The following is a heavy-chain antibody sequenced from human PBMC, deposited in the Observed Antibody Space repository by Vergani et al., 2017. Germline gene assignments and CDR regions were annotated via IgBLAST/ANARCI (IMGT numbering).Heavy chain of an antibody. CDR3: AGGHWNYFGAYYYYMDV. V-gene: IGHV1-18*01. CDR2: ISAYNGNT. Sequence: QVQLVQSGAELKKPGASVKVSCKASGYTFTSYGISWVRQAPGQGLEWMGWISAYNGNTNYAQKLQGRVTMTTATSTSTAYMELRSLRSDDTAVYYCAGGHWNYFGAYYYYMDVWGKGTTVTVSS. D-gene: IGHD1-7*01. CDR1: GYTFTSYG. J-gene: IGHJ6*03.